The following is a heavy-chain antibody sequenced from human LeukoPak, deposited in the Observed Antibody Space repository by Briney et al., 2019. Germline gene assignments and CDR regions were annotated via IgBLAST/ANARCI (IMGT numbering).Heavy chain of an antibody. CDR2: IYHSGST. V-gene: IGHV4-38-2*01. Sequence: SETLSLTCAVSGGSISGYYWTWIRQPPGKGLEWIGSIYHSGSTYYNPSLKSRVTISVDTSKNQFSLKLSSVTAADTAVYYCARGFYCSSTSCYSLFDPWGQGTLVTVSS. CDR3: ARGFYCSSTSCYSLFDP. J-gene: IGHJ5*02. D-gene: IGHD2-2*01. CDR1: GGSISGYY.